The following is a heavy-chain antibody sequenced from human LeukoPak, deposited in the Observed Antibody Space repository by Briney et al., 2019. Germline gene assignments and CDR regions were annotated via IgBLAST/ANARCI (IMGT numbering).Heavy chain of an antibody. V-gene: IGHV4-59*11. CDR2: IYYSGST. CDR3: ATYCSSTSCYTVDAFDI. J-gene: IGHJ3*02. D-gene: IGHD2-2*02. Sequence: SETLSLTCTVSGGSISSHYGSWVRQPPGKGLEWIGYIYYSGSTNYNPSLKSRVTISVDTSKNQFSLKLSSVTAADTAVYYCATYCSSTSCYTVDAFDIWGQGTMVTVSS. CDR1: GGSISSHY.